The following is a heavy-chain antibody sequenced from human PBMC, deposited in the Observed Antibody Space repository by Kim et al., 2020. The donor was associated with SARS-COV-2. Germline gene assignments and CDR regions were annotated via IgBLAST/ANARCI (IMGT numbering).Heavy chain of an antibody. Sequence: AYAASVKGRFTISRDDSKNTAYLQMNSLKTEDTAVYYCTSEIAAADAFDIWGQGTMVTVSS. CDR3: TSEIAAADAFDI. D-gene: IGHD6-13*01. V-gene: IGHV3-73*01. J-gene: IGHJ3*02.